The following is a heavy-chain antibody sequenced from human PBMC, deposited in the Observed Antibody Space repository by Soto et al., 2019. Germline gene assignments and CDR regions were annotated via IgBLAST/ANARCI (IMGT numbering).Heavy chain of an antibody. CDR3: ARVVKGLGGVISRFDY. CDR2: LSGPGVNT. Sequence: EVQLLESGGNLVQPGGSLRLSCAASGFTFNSYSMSWVRQSAGEALEWVSTLSGPGVNTYYADPVKGRFTISRDNSKNTLYLQMDSLRVEDTATYYCARVVKGLGGVISRFDYWGQGTLVTVSS. V-gene: IGHV3-23*01. CDR1: GFTFNSYS. J-gene: IGHJ4*02. D-gene: IGHD3-16*01.